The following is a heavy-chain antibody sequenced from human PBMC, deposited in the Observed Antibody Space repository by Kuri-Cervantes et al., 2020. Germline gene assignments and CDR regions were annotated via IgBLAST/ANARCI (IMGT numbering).Heavy chain of an antibody. CDR3: AKGGVGYYYYYMDV. Sequence: GGSLRFSCAASGFTFDNYAMHWVRQAPGKGLEWVSGISWNSGSIGYADSVKGRFTISRDNSKNTLYLQMNSLRAEDTAVYYCAKGGVGYYYYYMDVWGKGTTVTVSS. V-gene: IGHV3-9*01. CDR1: GFTFDNYA. D-gene: IGHD2-15*01. CDR2: ISWNSGSI. J-gene: IGHJ6*03.